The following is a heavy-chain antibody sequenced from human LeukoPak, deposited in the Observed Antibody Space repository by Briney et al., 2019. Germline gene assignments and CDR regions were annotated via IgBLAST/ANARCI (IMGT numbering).Heavy chain of an antibody. Sequence: SETLSLTCTVSGGSISSYYWSWIRQPPGKGLEWIGCIYYSGSTNYNPSLKSRVTISVDTSKNQFSLKLSSVTAADTAVYYCAGGGSYLGYYYYYMDVWGKGTTVTVSS. CDR2: IYYSGST. J-gene: IGHJ6*03. D-gene: IGHD1-26*01. CDR1: GGSISSYY. CDR3: AGGGSYLGYYYYYMDV. V-gene: IGHV4-59*01.